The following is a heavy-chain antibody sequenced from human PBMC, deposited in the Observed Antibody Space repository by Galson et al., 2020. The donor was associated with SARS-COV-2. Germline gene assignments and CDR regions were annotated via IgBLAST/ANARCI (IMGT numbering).Heavy chain of an antibody. CDR1: GFTFSSYW. CDR2: IKQDGSEK. Sequence: GSLRLSCAASGFTFSSYWMSWVRQAPGKGLEWVANIKQDGSEKYYVDSVKGRFTISRDNAKNSLYLQMNSLRAEDTAVYYCARESDYYDSSANYDRNRGFDYWGQGTLVTVSS. J-gene: IGHJ4*02. D-gene: IGHD3-22*01. CDR3: ARESDYYDSSANYDRNRGFDY. V-gene: IGHV3-7*03.